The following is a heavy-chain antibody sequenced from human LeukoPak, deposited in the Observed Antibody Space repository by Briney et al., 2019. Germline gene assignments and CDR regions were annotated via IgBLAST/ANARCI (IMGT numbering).Heavy chain of an antibody. J-gene: IGHJ3*02. V-gene: IGHV1-69*05. Sequence: GASVKVSCKASGGTFSSYAISWVRQAPGQGLEWMGGIIPIFGTANYAQKFQGRATITTDESTSTAYMELSSLRSEDTAVYYCAGVRHDYGDYGAFDIWGQGTMVTVSS. CDR1: GGTFSSYA. D-gene: IGHD4-17*01. CDR2: IIPIFGTA. CDR3: AGVRHDYGDYGAFDI.